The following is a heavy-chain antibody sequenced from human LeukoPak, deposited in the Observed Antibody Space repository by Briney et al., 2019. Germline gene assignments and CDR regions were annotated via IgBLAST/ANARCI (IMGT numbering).Heavy chain of an antibody. Sequence: PGGSLRLSCAASGFTVSRNYMSWVRQAPGKGLEWVSVIYSGGSTYYADFVKGRFTISRDNSKNTLFLQMNSLRAEDTALYYCAKGSSGYFVDLWGQGTLVTVSS. CDR2: IYSGGST. J-gene: IGHJ5*02. CDR1: GFTVSRNY. V-gene: IGHV3-53*01. D-gene: IGHD3-22*01. CDR3: AKGSSGYFVDL.